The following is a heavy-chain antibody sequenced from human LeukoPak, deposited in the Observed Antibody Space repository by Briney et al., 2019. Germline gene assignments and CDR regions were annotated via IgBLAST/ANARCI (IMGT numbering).Heavy chain of an antibody. J-gene: IGHJ4*02. CDR3: ARDYDDDSRCFGY. CDR2: ISAYSGHT. CDR1: GYTFTTYG. V-gene: IGHV1-18*01. D-gene: IGHD5-12*01. Sequence: ASVKVSCKASGYTFTTYGINWVRQAPGQGLEWMGWISAYSGHTNYAQKFQGRVTTTRDTSTTTVYMEMRSLRSDDTAVFYCARDYDDDSRCFGYWGQGTLVTVPS.